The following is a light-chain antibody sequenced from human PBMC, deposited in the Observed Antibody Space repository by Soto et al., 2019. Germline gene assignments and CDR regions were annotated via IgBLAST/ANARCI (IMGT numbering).Light chain of an antibody. V-gene: IGKV3-15*01. CDR1: QSINAH. CDR3: QQYNNWLWT. CDR2: DAS. J-gene: IGKJ1*01. Sequence: EVVMTQSPATLSVSPGERVTLSCRASQSINAHLAWYQQKPGQAPRLLIHDASTRATGIPARFSGSGFGTEFILTISSLQSEDFAVYYCQQYNNWLWTFGQGTKVEIQ.